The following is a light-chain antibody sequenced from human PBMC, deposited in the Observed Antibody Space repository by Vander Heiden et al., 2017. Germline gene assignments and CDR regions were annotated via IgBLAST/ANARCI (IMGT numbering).Light chain of an antibody. CDR3: HQDDSTSYT. J-gene: IGKJ2*01. V-gene: IGKV4-1*01. Sequence: DIVMTQSPDSLAVSLGERATINCKSSQSVLYSSNNKNYLAWYQQKPGQPPKLLIYWASTRESGVPDRFSGSGSGTDFTLTIISLQAEDVAVYYCHQDDSTSYTFGQGTKLEIK. CDR1: QSVLYSSNNKNY. CDR2: WAS.